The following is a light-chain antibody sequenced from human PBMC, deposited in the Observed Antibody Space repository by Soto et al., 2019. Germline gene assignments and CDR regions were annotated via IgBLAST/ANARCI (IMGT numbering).Light chain of an antibody. Sequence: DIQMTQSPSTLSASVGDRVTITCRASQSISSWLAWYQQKPGKAPKLLIQEASSLESGVPSRFSGSGSGTDFTLTISSLQPEDFATYYCQQANSFPRTFGQGTKVDIK. V-gene: IGKV1-5*03. CDR3: QQANSFPRT. CDR1: QSISSW. CDR2: EAS. J-gene: IGKJ1*01.